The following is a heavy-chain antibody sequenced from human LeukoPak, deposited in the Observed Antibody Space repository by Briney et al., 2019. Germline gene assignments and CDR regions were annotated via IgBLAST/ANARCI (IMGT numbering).Heavy chain of an antibody. D-gene: IGHD6-6*01. CDR1: GGSISSYY. Sequence: SETLSLTFTVSGGSISSYYWSWIRLTPGKGLEWIGYIYYSGSTNYNPSLKSRLTISVDTSKNQFSLKLSSVTAADTAVYNCARDSIAARRRAFDYWGQGTLVTVSS. CDR3: ARDSIAARRRAFDY. J-gene: IGHJ4*02. CDR2: IYYSGST. V-gene: IGHV4-59*01.